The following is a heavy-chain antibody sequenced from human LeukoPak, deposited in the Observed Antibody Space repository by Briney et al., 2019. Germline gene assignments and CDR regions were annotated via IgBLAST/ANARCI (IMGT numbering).Heavy chain of an antibody. Sequence: SETLSLTCTVSGYSISSGYYWGWIRQPPGKGLEWIGCIYHSGSTYYNPSLKSRVTISVDTSKNQFSLKLSSVTAADTAVYYCARLEPALGGYYFDYWGQGTLVTVSS. D-gene: IGHD1-1*01. CDR2: IYHSGST. J-gene: IGHJ4*02. V-gene: IGHV4-38-2*02. CDR3: ARLEPALGGYYFDY. CDR1: GYSISSGYY.